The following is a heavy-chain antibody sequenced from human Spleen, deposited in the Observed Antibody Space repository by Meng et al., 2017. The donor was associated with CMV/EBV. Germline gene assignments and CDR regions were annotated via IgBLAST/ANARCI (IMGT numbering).Heavy chain of an antibody. CDR3: AKTNNYAFDP. CDR2: IYSGGSNT. J-gene: IGHJ5*02. D-gene: IGHD4-11*01. V-gene: IGHV3-23*03. Sequence: GGSLRLSCAVSGFTFTNYAMSWVRQAPGKGLEWVSLIYSGGSNTYYTDSVKGRFTISRDNSRNTLYLQMNSLRAEDTAVYYCAKTNNYAFDPWGQGTLVTVSS. CDR1: GFTFTNYA.